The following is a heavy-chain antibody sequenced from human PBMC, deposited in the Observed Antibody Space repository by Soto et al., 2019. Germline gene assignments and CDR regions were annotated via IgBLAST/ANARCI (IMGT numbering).Heavy chain of an antibody. CDR3: ARRGSGGYYDY. V-gene: IGHV3-23*01. Sequence: EVQLLESGGGLVQPGGSLRLSCAASGFTFSSYAMRWVRQAPGKGLEWVSAISVSGDSTYYAGSVKGRFTTSRDNSKTTLYLPMSSLRAEDTAVYYCARRGSGGYYDYWGQGTLVTVSS. D-gene: IGHD6-19*01. J-gene: IGHJ4*02. CDR1: GFTFSSYA. CDR2: ISVSGDST.